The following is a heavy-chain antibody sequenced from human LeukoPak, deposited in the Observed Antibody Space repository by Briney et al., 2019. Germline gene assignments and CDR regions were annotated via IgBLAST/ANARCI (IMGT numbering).Heavy chain of an antibody. CDR1: GGSISSGSYY. CDR2: IYTSGST. CDR3: ARVSIAAAGIDYYYYYGMDV. V-gene: IGHV4-61*02. J-gene: IGHJ6*02. Sequence: SETLSLTCTVSGGSISSGSYYWSWIRQPAGKGLEWIGRIYTSGSTNYNPSLKSRVTISVDTSKNQFSLKLSSVTAADTAVYYCARVSIAAAGIDYYYYYGMDVWGQGTTVTVSS. D-gene: IGHD6-13*01.